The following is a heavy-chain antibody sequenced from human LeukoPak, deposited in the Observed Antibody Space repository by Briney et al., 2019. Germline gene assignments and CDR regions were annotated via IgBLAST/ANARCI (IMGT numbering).Heavy chain of an antibody. V-gene: IGHV4-30-2*01. CDR1: GGSISSGGYS. D-gene: IGHD2-15*01. J-gene: IGHJ4*02. Sequence: SQTLSLTCAVSGGSISSGGYSWSWIRQPPGKGLEGIGYIYHSGSTYYNPSLKSRVTISVDRSKNQFSLKLSSVTAADTAVYYCARAGYCSGGSCSFRYFDYWGQGTLVTVSS. CDR2: IYHSGST. CDR3: ARAGYCSGGSCSFRYFDY.